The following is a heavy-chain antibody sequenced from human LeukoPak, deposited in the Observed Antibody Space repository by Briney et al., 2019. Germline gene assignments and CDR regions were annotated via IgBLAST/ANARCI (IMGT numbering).Heavy chain of an antibody. V-gene: IGHV4-38-2*02. CDR1: GYSISSGYY. J-gene: IGHJ4*02. Sequence: PSETLSLTCAVSGYSISSGYYWGWIRQPPGKGLEWIGSIYHSGSTYYNPSLKSRVTISVDTSKNQFSLKLSSVTAADTAVYYCAREPFGSSCYFNYWGQGTLVTVSS. CDR2: IYHSGST. D-gene: IGHD6-13*01. CDR3: AREPFGSSCYFNY.